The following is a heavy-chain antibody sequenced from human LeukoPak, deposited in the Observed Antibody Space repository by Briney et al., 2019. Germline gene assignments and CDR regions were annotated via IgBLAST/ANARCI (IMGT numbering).Heavy chain of an antibody. J-gene: IGHJ4*02. Sequence: GVLRLSCTASGFAFDEHGMSWVRQVPGKGLEWVSGINWSGGSTGYADPLRGRFTISRDNAKNSLYLQMDSLRAEDTALYYCARAPITSPFYFDSWGQGTLVTVSS. CDR3: ARAPITSPFYFDS. CDR1: GFAFDEHG. D-gene: IGHD2-2*01. V-gene: IGHV3-20*04. CDR2: INWSGGST.